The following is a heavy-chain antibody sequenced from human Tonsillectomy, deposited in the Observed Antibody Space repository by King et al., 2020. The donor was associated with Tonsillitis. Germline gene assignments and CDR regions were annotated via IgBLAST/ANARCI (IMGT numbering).Heavy chain of an antibody. D-gene: IGHD6-13*01. CDR1: GFTFSSYA. Sequence: VQLVESGGGLVQPGGSLRLSCAASGFTFSSYAMSWVRQAPGKGLEWVSVISGSGGSTYYADSVKGRFTITRDNSKNTLYLQMNSLRAEDTAVYNCAPSPRGWQLARQNDAFDIWGQGTMVTVSS. J-gene: IGHJ3*02. V-gene: IGHV3-23*04. CDR2: ISGSGGST. CDR3: APSPRGWQLARQNDAFDI.